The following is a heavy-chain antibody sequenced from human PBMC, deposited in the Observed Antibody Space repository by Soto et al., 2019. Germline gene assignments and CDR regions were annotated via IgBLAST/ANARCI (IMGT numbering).Heavy chain of an antibody. D-gene: IGHD3-3*01. Sequence: APVKVSCRASGYTFTSYGISWVRQAPGQGLEWMGWISAYNGNTNYAQKLQGRVTMTTDTSTSTAYMELRSLRSDDTAVYYCARAQGYYDFWSGYWDYYYYGMDVWGQGTTVTVSS. CDR3: ARAQGYYDFWSGYWDYYYYGMDV. CDR2: ISAYNGNT. V-gene: IGHV1-18*01. CDR1: GYTFTSYG. J-gene: IGHJ6*02.